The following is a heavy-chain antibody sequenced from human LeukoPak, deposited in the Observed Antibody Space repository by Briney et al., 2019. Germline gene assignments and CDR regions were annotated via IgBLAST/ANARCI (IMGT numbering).Heavy chain of an antibody. D-gene: IGHD1-26*01. Sequence: GGSLRLSCAASGFTFSSYWMSWVRQAPGKGLEWVANIKQHGSEKYYVDSVKGRFTISRDNAKNSLYLQMNSLRAEDPAVYYCARDKIVGATYFDYWGQGTLVTVSS. J-gene: IGHJ4*02. CDR3: ARDKIVGATYFDY. V-gene: IGHV3-7*01. CDR1: GFTFSSYW. CDR2: IKQHGSEK.